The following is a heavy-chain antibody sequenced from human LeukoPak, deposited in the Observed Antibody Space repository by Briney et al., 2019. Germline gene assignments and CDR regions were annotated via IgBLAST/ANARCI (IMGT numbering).Heavy chain of an antibody. V-gene: IGHV1-18*01. D-gene: IGHD1-1*01. CDR1: GYTFTSYG. CDR3: ARDRKPERRHQSHYSYYYGMDV. CDR2: ISAYNGNT. J-gene: IGHJ6*02. Sequence: GASVKVSCKASGYTFTSYGISWVRQAPGQGLEWMGWISAYNGNTNYAQKLQGRVTMTTDTSTSTAYMELRSLRADDTAVYYCARDRKPERRHQSHYSYYYGMDVWGQGTTVTVPS.